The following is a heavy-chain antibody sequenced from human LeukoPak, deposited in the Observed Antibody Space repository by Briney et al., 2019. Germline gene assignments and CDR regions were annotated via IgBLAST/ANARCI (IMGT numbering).Heavy chain of an antibody. V-gene: IGHV3-74*01. Sequence: GGSLRLSCAASGFNFTSYWMHWVRQAPGKGLEWVSRINSDGSSTSYADSVKGRFTFSRDNAKNTLYLQMNSLRAEDTALYYCAATYSGNWEFDYWGQGTLVTVSS. J-gene: IGHJ4*02. CDR3: AATYSGNWEFDY. CDR2: INSDGSST. D-gene: IGHD1-26*01. CDR1: GFNFTSYW.